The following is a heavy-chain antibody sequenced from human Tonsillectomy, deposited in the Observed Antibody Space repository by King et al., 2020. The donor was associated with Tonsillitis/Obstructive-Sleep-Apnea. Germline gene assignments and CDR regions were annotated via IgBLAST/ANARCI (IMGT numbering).Heavy chain of an antibody. D-gene: IGHD3-10*01. Sequence: VQLVESGGGLIQPGGSLRLYFAASGFNVSSNYMSWVRQAPGKGLEWVSVIYSGGSTYYADSWKGRLTISRDNSKNKLYLQMNSLRAEDTAVYYCARDQDYGSGSYFHYYYYMDVWGKGTTVTVSS. CDR3: ARDQDYGSGSYFHYYYYMDV. V-gene: IGHV3-53*01. J-gene: IGHJ6*03. CDR1: GFNVSSNY. CDR2: IYSGGST.